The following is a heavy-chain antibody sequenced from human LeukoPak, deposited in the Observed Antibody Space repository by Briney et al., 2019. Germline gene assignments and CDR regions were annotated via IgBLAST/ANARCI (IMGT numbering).Heavy chain of an antibody. CDR3: ARQLRYFDWLLPLWFDY. CDR2: IYYSGST. J-gene: IGHJ4*02. Sequence: PSGTLSLTCTVSGGSISSSSYYWGWIRQPPGKGLEWIGSIYYSGSTYYNPSLKSRVTISVDTSKNQFSLKLSSVTAADTAVYYCARQLRYFDWLLPLWFDYWGQGTLVAVSS. CDR1: GGSISSSSYY. D-gene: IGHD3-9*01. V-gene: IGHV4-39*01.